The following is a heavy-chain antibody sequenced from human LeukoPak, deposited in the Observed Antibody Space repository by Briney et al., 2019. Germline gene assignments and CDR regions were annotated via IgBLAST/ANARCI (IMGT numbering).Heavy chain of an antibody. CDR2: INHSGST. CDR3: ARREGYGGPRSSLGH. CDR1: GGSFSGYY. J-gene: IGHJ3*01. V-gene: IGHV4-34*01. D-gene: IGHD4-23*01. Sequence: SETLSLTCAVYGGSFSGYYWSWIRQPPGKGLEWIGEINHSGSTNYNPSLKSRVTISVDTSKNQFSLKLSSVTAADTAVYYCARREGYGGPRSSLGHWGQETMVTVSS.